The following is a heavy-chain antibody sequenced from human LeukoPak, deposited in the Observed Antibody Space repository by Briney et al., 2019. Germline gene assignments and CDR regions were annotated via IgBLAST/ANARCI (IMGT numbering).Heavy chain of an antibody. Sequence: HTGGSLRLSCAASGFTFGSYSMNWVRQAPGKGLEWVSYITSGSSTIYYADSVKGRFTISRDNAKNSLYLQMNSLRADDTAVYYCARDGLYFDYWGQGTLVTVSS. CDR3: ARDGLYFDY. V-gene: IGHV3-48*01. J-gene: IGHJ4*02. CDR2: ITSGSSTI. CDR1: GFTFGSYS.